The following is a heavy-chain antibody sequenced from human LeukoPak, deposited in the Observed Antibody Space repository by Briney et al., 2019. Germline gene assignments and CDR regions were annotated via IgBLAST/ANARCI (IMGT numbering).Heavy chain of an antibody. Sequence: GGSLRLSCAASGINFSDSEMNWVRQAPGKGLEWVSYISSSGTTIYYADSVKGRFTISGDNAKNSLYLRMNSLRAEDTAVYYCARGVPTGYYTSCYDYWGQGTLVTVSS. J-gene: IGHJ4*02. CDR1: GINFSDSE. V-gene: IGHV3-48*03. D-gene: IGHD3/OR15-3a*01. CDR2: ISSSGTTI. CDR3: ARGVPTGYYTSCYDY.